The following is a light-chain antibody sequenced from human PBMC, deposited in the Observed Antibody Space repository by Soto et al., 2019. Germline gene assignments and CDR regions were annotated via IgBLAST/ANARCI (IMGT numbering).Light chain of an antibody. Sequence: IQLTKSPTSLSASVGDRVTITCRASQGLSSYLAWYQQKPGKAPKLLIYAASTLQSGVPSRFSGSGSETDFTLTISSLQPEDFATYYCQQVNNYPLIFGGGTKVEI. V-gene: IGKV1-9*01. CDR1: QGLSSY. CDR3: QQVNNYPLI. J-gene: IGKJ4*01. CDR2: AAS.